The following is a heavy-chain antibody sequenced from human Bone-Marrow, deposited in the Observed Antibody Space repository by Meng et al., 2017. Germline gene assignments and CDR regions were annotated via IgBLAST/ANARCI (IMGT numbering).Heavy chain of an antibody. V-gene: IGHV3-30*18. J-gene: IGHJ4*02. Sequence: QVQLVESGGGVVQPGRSLRLSCAASGFTFSSYGMHWVRQAPGKGLEWVAVISYDGSNKYHADSVKGRFTISRDNSKNTLYLQMNRLRAEDTAVYYCAKDIGALGTVNYWGQGTRVTVAS. D-gene: IGHD7-27*01. CDR1: GFTFSSYG. CDR2: ISYDGSNK. CDR3: AKDIGALGTVNY.